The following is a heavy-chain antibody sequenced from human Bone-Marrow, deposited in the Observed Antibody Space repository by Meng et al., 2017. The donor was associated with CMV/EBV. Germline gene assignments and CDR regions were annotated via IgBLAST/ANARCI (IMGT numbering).Heavy chain of an antibody. CDR3: ARGPVGNWKYAR. CDR2: IIPIFGTA. V-gene: IGHV1-69*06. J-gene: IGHJ4*02. CDR1: GGTFSSYA. Sequence: SVKVSCKASGGTFSSYAISWVRQAPGQGLEWMGGIIPIFGTANYAQKFQGRVTITADKSTSTAYMELSSLRSEDTAVDYCARGPVGNWKYARWGQGTLVTVSS. D-gene: IGHD1-7*01.